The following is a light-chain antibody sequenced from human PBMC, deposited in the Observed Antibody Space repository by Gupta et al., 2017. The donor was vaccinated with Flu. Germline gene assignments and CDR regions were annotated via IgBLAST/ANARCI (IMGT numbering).Light chain of an antibody. CDR1: QSISSY. V-gene: IGKV1-39*01. Sequence: PASLSASAGDRVTITCRASQSISSYLDWYQEKPGKAPRLLIYDASSGETGIPARFSGSGSGTDFTLTISRLQPEDSAAYYCQQSNSAPHTFGQGTKVEIK. J-gene: IGKJ2*01. CDR3: QQSNSAPHT. CDR2: DAS.